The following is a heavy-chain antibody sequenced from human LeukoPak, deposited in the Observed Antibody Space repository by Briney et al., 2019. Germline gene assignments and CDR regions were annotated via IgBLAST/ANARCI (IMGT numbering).Heavy chain of an antibody. D-gene: IGHD2-15*01. CDR2: IIPILNVP. J-gene: IGHJ4*02. V-gene: IGHV1-69*04. CDR3: ARDRPRARYFDY. CDR1: GGTFSDYS. Sequence: ASVKVSCKASGGTFSDYSISWVRQAPGQGLEWMGRIIPILNVPKYAQKFEGRVTITADKSTSTAYMELSSLKSENTAVYFCARDRPRARYFDYWGQGTLVTVSS.